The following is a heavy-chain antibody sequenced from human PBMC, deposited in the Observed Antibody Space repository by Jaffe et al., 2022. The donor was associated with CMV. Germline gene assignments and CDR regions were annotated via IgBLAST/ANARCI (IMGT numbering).Heavy chain of an antibody. V-gene: IGHV4-39*01. CDR1: GGSISSSSYY. CDR2: IYYSGST. J-gene: IGHJ3*02. D-gene: IGHD3-16*01. CDR3: ARFVGSDAFDI. Sequence: QLQLQESGPGLVKPSETLSLTCTVSGGSISSSSYYWGWIRQPPGKGLEWIGSIYYSGSTYYNPSLKSRVTISVDTSKNQFSLKLSSVTAADTAVYYCARFVGSDAFDIWGQGTMVTVSS.